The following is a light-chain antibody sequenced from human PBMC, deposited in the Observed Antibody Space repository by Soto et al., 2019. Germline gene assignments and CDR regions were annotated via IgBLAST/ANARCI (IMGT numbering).Light chain of an antibody. J-gene: IGKJ3*01. V-gene: IGKV3-15*01. Sequence: EIVLTQSPGTLSLSPGERATLSCRASQSVNSNLAWYQQKPGQAPRLLIYGASTRATGIPASFIGNGSGTEFTLTASSLQPEDFAVYYCQQYNNWPFTLGPGTKVDIK. CDR2: GAS. CDR1: QSVNSN. CDR3: QQYNNWPFT.